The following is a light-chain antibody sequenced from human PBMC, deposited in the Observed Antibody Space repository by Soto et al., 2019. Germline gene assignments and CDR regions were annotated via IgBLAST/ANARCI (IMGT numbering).Light chain of an antibody. CDR1: SGHSSHA. Sequence: QLVLTQPPSVSASLGASVKLTCTLSSGHSSHAIAWHQQQPEKGPRYLMKFNSDGSHNKGDGIPDRFSGSTSGAERYLTISSLQSEDEADYYCQTWGTGIVVFGGGTKLTVL. CDR3: QTWGTGIVV. V-gene: IGLV4-69*02. CDR2: FNSDGSH. J-gene: IGLJ2*01.